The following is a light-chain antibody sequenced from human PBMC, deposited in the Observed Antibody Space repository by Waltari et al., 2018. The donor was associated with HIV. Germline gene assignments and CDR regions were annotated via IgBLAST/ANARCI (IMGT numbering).Light chain of an antibody. V-gene: IGKV1-33*01. CDR2: DAS. Sequence: DIRVTQSPSSLSASVEDRVTITCQASQDIINHLNWYQQKPGKAPELLIFDASHLEPGVTSRFSGSGSGTHFTLTISSLHPEDFATYFCQQYETLPLTFGGGTRVDIK. CDR1: QDIINH. CDR3: QQYETLPLT. J-gene: IGKJ4*01.